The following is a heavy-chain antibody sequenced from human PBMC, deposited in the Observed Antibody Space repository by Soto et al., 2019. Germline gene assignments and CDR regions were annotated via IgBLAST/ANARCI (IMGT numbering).Heavy chain of an antibody. V-gene: IGHV6-1*01. CDR2: TYYRSKWYN. D-gene: IGHD6-13*01. J-gene: IGHJ4*02. CDR1: GDSVSSNSAA. Sequence: QVQLQQSGPGLVKPSQTLSLTCAISGDSVSSNSAAWNWIRQSPSIGLEWLGRTYYRSKWYNDYAVSVKSRITINPDTSKNQFSLQLNSVTPEDTAVYYCARVEDSWYLRDGLFDYWGQGTLVTVSS. CDR3: ARVEDSWYLRDGLFDY.